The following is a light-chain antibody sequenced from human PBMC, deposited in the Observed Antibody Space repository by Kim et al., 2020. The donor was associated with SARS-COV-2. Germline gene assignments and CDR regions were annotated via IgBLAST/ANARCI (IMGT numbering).Light chain of an antibody. J-gene: IGKJ5*01. CDR2: GAS. Sequence: VSPGERATLYCRASQSVSSNLAWYQQKPGQAPRLLIYGASTRATDIPGRFSGSGSGTEFTFTISSLQSEDFAVYYCQQYNKWPITFGQGTRLEIK. CDR3: QQYNKWPIT. CDR1: QSVSSN. V-gene: IGKV3-15*01.